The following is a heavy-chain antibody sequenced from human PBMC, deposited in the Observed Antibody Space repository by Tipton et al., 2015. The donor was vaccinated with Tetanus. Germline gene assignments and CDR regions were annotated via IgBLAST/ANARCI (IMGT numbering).Heavy chain of an antibody. V-gene: IGHV4-39*01. CDR3: ARPPLGYCGGGNCFAWFDC. D-gene: IGHD2-15*01. J-gene: IGHJ4*02. CDR2: IYSGGST. Sequence: GRVKPSETLSLTCTVSGGSIRSSSYYWGWIRQPPGKGLEWIGTIYSGGSTYYNPSLKSRVTISVDTSKNQFSLKLSPVTAADTAVYYCARPPLGYCGGGNCFAWFDCWGQGALVTVSS. CDR1: GGSIRSSSYY.